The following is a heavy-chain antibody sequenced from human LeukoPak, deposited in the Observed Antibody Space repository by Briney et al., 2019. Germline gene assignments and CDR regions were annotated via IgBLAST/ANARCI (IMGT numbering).Heavy chain of an antibody. CDR3: ARDGRGYDRYYNYYYGMDV. CDR1: GDSVNNGGYY. V-gene: IGHV4-31*03. CDR2: IYYSGTT. D-gene: IGHD5-12*01. J-gene: IGHJ6*02. Sequence: SQTLSLTCTVSGDSVNNGGYYWSWVRQHPGKGLEWIGNIYYSGTTYYNPSLKSRVAISVDTSKNQFSLNLTSVTAADTAVYYCARDGRGYDRYYNYYYGMDVWGQGTTVTVSS.